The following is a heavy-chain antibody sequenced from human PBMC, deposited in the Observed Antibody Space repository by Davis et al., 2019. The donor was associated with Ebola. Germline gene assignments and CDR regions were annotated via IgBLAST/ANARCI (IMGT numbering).Heavy chain of an antibody. D-gene: IGHD2-21*02. V-gene: IGHV4-34*01. CDR1: GGSFSGYY. J-gene: IGHJ5*02. CDR3: ARTTLTSISDAGLGYNFFAP. CDR2: VSHSGYS. Sequence: SETLSLTCTIYGGSFSGYYWSWIRQPPGKGLEWLGEVSHSGYSNYNPSLKSRVTMSVGMSKNQFSLTLTSVSAADTAVYYCARTTLTSISDAGLGYNFFAPWGQGTLVTVSS.